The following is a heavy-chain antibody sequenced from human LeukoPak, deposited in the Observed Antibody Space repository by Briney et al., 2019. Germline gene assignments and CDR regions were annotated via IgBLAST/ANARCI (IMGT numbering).Heavy chain of an antibody. CDR1: GGSISSSSYY. Sequence: SETLSLTCTVSGGSISSSSYYWGWIRQPPGKGLEWIGSIYYSGSTYYNPSLKSRVTISVDTSKNQFSLKLSSVTAADTAVYYCARIPYDFWSGHGYFDYWGQGTLVTVSS. D-gene: IGHD3-3*01. V-gene: IGHV4-39*01. CDR2: IYYSGST. CDR3: ARIPYDFWSGHGYFDY. J-gene: IGHJ4*02.